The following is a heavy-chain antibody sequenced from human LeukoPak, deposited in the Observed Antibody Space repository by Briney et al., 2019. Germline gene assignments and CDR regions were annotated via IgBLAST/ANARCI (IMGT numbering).Heavy chain of an antibody. Sequence: GGSLRLSCAASGFTFRNYWMNWGRQAQGPGLECLANMKEDGSERYYANSVVGRFTISRDNAKNSLYLQMNSLRAEDTAVYYCARETPRRGETRDGYRWGQGTLVTVSS. CDR3: ARETPRRGETRDGYR. CDR1: GFTFRNYW. CDR2: MKEDGSER. J-gene: IGHJ4*02. V-gene: IGHV3-7*01. D-gene: IGHD5-24*01.